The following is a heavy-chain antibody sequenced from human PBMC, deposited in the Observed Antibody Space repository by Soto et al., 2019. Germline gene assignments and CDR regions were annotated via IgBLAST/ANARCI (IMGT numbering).Heavy chain of an antibody. Sequence: PSETLSLTCAVSGGSISSGGYSWSWIRQPPGKGLEWIGYIYHSGSTYYNPSLKSRVTISVDRSKNQFSLKLSSVTAADTAVYYCARSPAAAARDWFDPWGQGTLVTVSS. CDR1: GGSISSGGYS. CDR3: ARSPAAAARDWFDP. D-gene: IGHD6-13*01. CDR2: IYHSGST. V-gene: IGHV4-30-2*01. J-gene: IGHJ5*02.